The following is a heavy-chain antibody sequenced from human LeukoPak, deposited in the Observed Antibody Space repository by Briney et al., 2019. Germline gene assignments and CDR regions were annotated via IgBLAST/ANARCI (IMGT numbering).Heavy chain of an antibody. J-gene: IGHJ4*02. CDR1: GVTFSSYA. CDR2: IIPIFGTA. Sequence: ASVKVSCKASGVTFSSYAISWVRQAPGQGLEWMGGIIPIFGTANYAQKFQGRVTITADESTSTAYMELSSLRSEDTAVYYCARTQYSSGWLNFDYWGQRTLVTVSS. V-gene: IGHV1-69*13. D-gene: IGHD6-19*01. CDR3: ARTQYSSGWLNFDY.